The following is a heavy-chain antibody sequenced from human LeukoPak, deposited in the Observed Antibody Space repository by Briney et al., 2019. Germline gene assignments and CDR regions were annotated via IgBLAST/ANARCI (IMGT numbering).Heavy chain of an antibody. J-gene: IGHJ3*01. V-gene: IGHV3-23*01. D-gene: IGHD1-26*01. CDR1: KFIFSKYA. CDR2: ISGSGVYT. Sequence: PGGSLRLSCAASKFIFSKYAMSWARQAPGKGREWVSGISGSGVYTYYAHSVKGRFTVSRDNSESTLYLQINSLRAEDTAVYYCAKPDGLESGTSNYAFHLWGQGTMVTVSS. CDR3: AKPDGLESGTSNYAFHL.